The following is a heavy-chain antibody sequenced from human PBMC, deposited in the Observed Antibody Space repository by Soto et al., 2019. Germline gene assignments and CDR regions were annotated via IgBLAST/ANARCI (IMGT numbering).Heavy chain of an antibody. CDR1: GFPFSTSA. Sequence: EVQLLESGGGLVQPGGSLRLSCAASGFPFSTSAMNWVRQAPGKGLEWVSIISGNSDAAYYAESVKGRFASSRDNSKNTLYLQMNSLRAEDTAVYYCAKYSGSYPVYNGMSLWGQWTTVTVS. D-gene: IGHD1-26*01. CDR2: ISGNSDAA. J-gene: IGHJ6*02. CDR3: AKYSGSYPVYNGMSL. V-gene: IGHV3-23*01.